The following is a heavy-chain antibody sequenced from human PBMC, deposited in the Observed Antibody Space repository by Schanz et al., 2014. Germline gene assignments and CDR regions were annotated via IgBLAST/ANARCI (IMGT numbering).Heavy chain of an antibody. J-gene: IGHJ4*02. V-gene: IGHV3-7*01. CDR2: INQDGSEK. CDR1: GFTFGHYW. CDR3: GRVDYSGDGVRF. D-gene: IGHD4-4*01. Sequence: VQLVESGGSVVQPGRSLRLSCAASGFTFGHYWMNWVRQPPGKGLEWVANINQDGSEKLYVGSVKGRFTISRDNAESSIFLQMNSLRAEDTAIYYCGRVDYSGDGVRFWGQGIPVTVSS.